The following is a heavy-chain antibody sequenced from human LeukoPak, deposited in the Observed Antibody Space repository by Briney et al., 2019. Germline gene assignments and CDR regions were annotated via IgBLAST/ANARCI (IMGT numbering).Heavy chain of an antibody. CDR3: ARGPQRSNNYASDY. J-gene: IGHJ4*02. Sequence: SETLSLTCTVSGGSISGYYWSWIRQPAGKGLEWIGRIYTSENTNYSPSLKSRVTMSLDTSKNQFSLKLSSVTAADTAVYYCARGPQRSNNYASDYWGQGTLVTVSS. D-gene: IGHD4-11*01. CDR2: IYTSENT. V-gene: IGHV4-4*07. CDR1: GGSISGYY.